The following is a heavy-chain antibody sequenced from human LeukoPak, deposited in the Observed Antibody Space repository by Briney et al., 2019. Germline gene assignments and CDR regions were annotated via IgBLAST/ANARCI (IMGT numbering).Heavy chain of an antibody. V-gene: IGHV4-59*01. D-gene: IGHD2-15*01. CDR1: GGSISSYY. Sequence: SETLSLTGTVSGGSISSYYWSWIRQPPGKGLEWIGYIYYSGSTNYNPSLKSRVTISVDTSKNQFSLKLSSVTAADTAVYYCAREIVVVVAATRWFDPWGQGTLVTVSS. CDR2: IYYSGST. CDR3: AREIVVVVAATRWFDP. J-gene: IGHJ5*02.